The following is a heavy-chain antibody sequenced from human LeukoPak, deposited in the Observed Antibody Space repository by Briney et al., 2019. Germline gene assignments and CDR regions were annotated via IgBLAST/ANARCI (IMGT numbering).Heavy chain of an antibody. CDR1: GGSISSYY. V-gene: IGHV4-59*01. D-gene: IGHD3-22*01. CDR2: IYYRGST. Sequence: SETLSLACTVSGGSISSYYWSWIRQPPGKRLEWIGYIYYRGSTNYNPSLRSRVTISVDTSKNQFSLKLSSVTAADTAVYYCARDQAESTSYYSKWFDPWGQGTLVTVSS. J-gene: IGHJ5*02. CDR3: ARDQAESTSYYSKWFDP.